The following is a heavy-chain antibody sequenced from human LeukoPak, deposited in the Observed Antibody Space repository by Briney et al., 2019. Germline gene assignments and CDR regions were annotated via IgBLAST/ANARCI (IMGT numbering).Heavy chain of an antibody. CDR3: AKGYSGYDWSLVDY. CDR2: ISGSGAST. Sequence: TGGSLRLSCAASGFTFSSYAMNWVRQAPGKGLEWVSGISGSGASTHYADSVKGRFTISRDNSKNTLYLQMNSLRAEDTAVYYCAKGYSGYDWSLVDYWGQGTLVTVSS. J-gene: IGHJ4*02. V-gene: IGHV3-23*01. CDR1: GFTFSSYA. D-gene: IGHD5-12*01.